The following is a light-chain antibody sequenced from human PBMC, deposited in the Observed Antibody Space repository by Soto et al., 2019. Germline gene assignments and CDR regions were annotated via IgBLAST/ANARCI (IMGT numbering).Light chain of an antibody. CDR1: SSDVGSYNL. CDR2: GGS. Sequence: QSARTQPASVSGSPGQSITISCTGTSSDVGSYNLVSGYQKHPGQAPKVMIYGGSKRPSGVTNRFSGSQSGNTASLTISGLQAEDEADYYCCSYAGSSTYVFGTGTKLTVL. J-gene: IGLJ1*01. CDR3: CSYAGSSTYV. V-gene: IGLV2-23*01.